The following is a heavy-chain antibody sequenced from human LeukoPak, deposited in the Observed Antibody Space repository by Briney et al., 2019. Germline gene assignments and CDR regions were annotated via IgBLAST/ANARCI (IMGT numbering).Heavy chain of an antibody. CDR1: GFTFRSFV. Sequence: PGGSLRLSCAASGFTFRSFVMHWVRQAPGKGLEWVAAISYEDGSNKYYADSVKGRFTISRDNSKNTLYLQMNSLRAEDTAVYYCARDLEHPAWYSSSQPNWFDPWGQGTLVTVSS. V-gene: IGHV3-30-3*01. J-gene: IGHJ5*02. CDR2: ISYEDGSNK. CDR3: ARDLEHPAWYSSSQPNWFDP. D-gene: IGHD6-13*01.